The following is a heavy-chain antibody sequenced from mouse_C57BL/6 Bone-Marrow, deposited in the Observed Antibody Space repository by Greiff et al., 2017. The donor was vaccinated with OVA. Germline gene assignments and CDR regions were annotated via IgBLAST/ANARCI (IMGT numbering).Heavy chain of an antibody. CDR2: INPSTGGT. V-gene: IGHV1-42*01. CDR3: ARKYYGSSPFAY. J-gene: IGHJ3*01. D-gene: IGHD1-1*01. Sequence: VQLQQSGPELVKPGASVKISCKASGYSFTGYYMNWVKQSPEKSLEWIGEINPSTGGTTYNQKFKAKATLTVAQSSSTAYMQLKGLTSEDSAVYYCARKYYGSSPFAYWGQGTLVTVSA. CDR1: GYSFTGYY.